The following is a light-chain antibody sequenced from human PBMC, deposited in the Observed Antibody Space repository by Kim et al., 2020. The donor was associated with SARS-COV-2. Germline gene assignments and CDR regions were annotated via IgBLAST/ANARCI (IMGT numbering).Light chain of an antibody. CDR1: NNNVGNQG. CDR2: RNN. J-gene: IGLJ3*02. CDR3: SAWDSSLNAWV. V-gene: IGLV10-54*04. Sequence: QTPTITCTGNNNNVGNQGAAWLQQHQGHPPKLLSYRNNNRPSGISERFSASRSGDTASLTITGLQPEDETDYYCSAWDSSLNAWVFGGGTQLTVL.